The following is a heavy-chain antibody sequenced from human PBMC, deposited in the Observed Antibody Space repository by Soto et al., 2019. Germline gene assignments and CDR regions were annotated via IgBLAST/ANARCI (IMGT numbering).Heavy chain of an antibody. CDR2: ITSDGSST. Sequence: EVQLVESGGGLVQPGGSKRLSCAASGFTFSSYYMNWVRQAPGKGLVWVARITSDGSSTTYADSVKGRFTISRDNAKNTLYLQMNSLRAEDTAVYSCARERGGGFGDVWGQGTTVTVSS. J-gene: IGHJ6*02. CDR1: GFTFSSYY. CDR3: ARERGGGFGDV. D-gene: IGHD3-10*01. V-gene: IGHV3-74*01.